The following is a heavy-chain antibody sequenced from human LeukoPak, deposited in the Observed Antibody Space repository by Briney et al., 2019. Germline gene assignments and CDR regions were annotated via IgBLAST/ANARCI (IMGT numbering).Heavy chain of an antibody. CDR2: INHSGST. D-gene: IGHD3-10*01. CDR3: ALTSRVTMIRVIRAFDV. CDR1: GGSFSGHY. V-gene: IGHV4-34*01. Sequence: SETLSLTCAVYGGSFSGHYWTWIRKPPGKGLEWIGEINHSGSTNYNPSLKSRVTISVDTSRNQFSLKMSPVTAADTAVYYCALTSRVTMIRVIRAFDVWGQGTMVTVSS. J-gene: IGHJ3*01.